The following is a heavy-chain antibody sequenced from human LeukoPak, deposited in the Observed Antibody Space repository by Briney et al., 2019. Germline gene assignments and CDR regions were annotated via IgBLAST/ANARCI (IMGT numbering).Heavy chain of an antibody. Sequence: PSETLSLTCTVSGYSISSGDYWGWIRQPPGKGLEWIGSIYHSGSTYYNPSLMSRVTISVVTSKNQFSLKLRSVTAAATAVYYCARARREMVDYWGQGTLVTVSS. J-gene: IGHJ4*02. CDR3: ARARREMVDY. CDR1: GYSISSGDY. V-gene: IGHV4-38-2*02. D-gene: IGHD5-24*01. CDR2: IYHSGST.